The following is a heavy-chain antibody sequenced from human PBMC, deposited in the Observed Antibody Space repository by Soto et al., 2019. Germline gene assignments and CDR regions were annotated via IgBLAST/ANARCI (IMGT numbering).Heavy chain of an antibody. CDR3: ASAPPGDIVATIILSTYGRDYFDY. Sequence: ASVKVSCKASGGTFSSYAISWVRQAPGQGLEWMGGIIPIFGTANYAQKFQGRVTITADESTSTAYMELSSLRSEDTAVYYCASAPPGDIVATIILSTYGRDYFDYWGQGTLVTVSS. V-gene: IGHV1-69*13. D-gene: IGHD5-12*01. J-gene: IGHJ4*02. CDR1: GGTFSSYA. CDR2: IIPIFGTA.